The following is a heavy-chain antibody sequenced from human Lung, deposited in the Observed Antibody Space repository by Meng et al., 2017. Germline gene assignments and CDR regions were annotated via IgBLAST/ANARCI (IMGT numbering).Heavy chain of an antibody. Sequence: EVQLLESGGDLVQPGGSLRLSCAGSGFRFSNYARSWVRQAPGKGPEWVSAISDNGGSTYYRESVKGRFTMSRENSKNTLYLQMNSLRAEDTAVYYCAIDRGYSSSTFVDHWGQGTLVTVSS. CDR3: AIDRGYSSSTFVDH. V-gene: IGHV3-23*01. CDR2: ISDNGGST. J-gene: IGHJ4*02. CDR1: GFRFSNYA. D-gene: IGHD6-6*01.